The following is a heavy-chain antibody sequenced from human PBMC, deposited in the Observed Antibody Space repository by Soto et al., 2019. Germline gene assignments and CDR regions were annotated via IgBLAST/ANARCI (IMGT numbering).Heavy chain of an antibody. CDR3: ARDVSSGWYYFDY. J-gene: IGHJ4*02. CDR2: ISSDGSK. V-gene: IGHV3-66*01. Sequence: GGSLRLSCAASGFTVSSNYMSWVRQAPGKGPEWVSVISSDGSKYYADSVKVRFTISRDNSKNTLHLQMNSLRAEDTAVYFCARDVSSGWYYFDYWGQGTLVTVSS. D-gene: IGHD6-19*01. CDR1: GFTVSSNY.